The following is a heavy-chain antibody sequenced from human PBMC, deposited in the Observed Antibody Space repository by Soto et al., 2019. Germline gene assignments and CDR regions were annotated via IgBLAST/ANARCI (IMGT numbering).Heavy chain of an antibody. V-gene: IGHV1-69*13. CDR3: ARLNWNDEIRGGYYFDY. D-gene: IGHD1-1*01. CDR2: IIPIFGTA. CDR1: GGTFSSYA. J-gene: IGHJ4*02. Sequence: GASVKVSCKASGGTFSSYAISWVRQAPGQGLEWMGGIIPIFGTANYAQKFQGRVTITADESTSTAYMELSSLRSEDTAVYYCARLNWNDEIRGGYYFDYWGQGTLVTVS.